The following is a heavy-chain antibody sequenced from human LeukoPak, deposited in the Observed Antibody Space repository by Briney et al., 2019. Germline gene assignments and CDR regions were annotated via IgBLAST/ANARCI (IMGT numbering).Heavy chain of an antibody. J-gene: IGHJ4*02. CDR1: GGSFSGYY. CDR2: INHSGST. V-gene: IGHV4-34*01. CDR3: ARAAIAAAGTTRNFDY. Sequence: SVTLSLTCAVYGGSFSGYYWSWIRQPPGKGLEWIGEINHSGSTNYNPSLKSRVTISVDTSKNQFSLKLSSVTAADTAAYYCARAAIAAAGTTRNFDYWGQGTLVTVSS. D-gene: IGHD6-13*01.